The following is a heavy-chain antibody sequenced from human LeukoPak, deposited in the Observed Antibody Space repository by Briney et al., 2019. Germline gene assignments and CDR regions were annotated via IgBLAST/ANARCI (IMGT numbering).Heavy chain of an antibody. CDR1: GGTFSSYA. J-gene: IGHJ4*02. V-gene: IGHV1-69*13. CDR3: ASTVTAMVTVHNFDY. CDR2: IIPIFGTA. D-gene: IGHD5-18*01. Sequence: SVKVSCKASGGTFSSYAISWVRQAPGQGLEWMGGIIPIFGTANYAQKFQGRVTITADESTSTAYMELSSLRSEDTAVYYCASTVTAMVTVHNFDYWGQGTLVTVSS.